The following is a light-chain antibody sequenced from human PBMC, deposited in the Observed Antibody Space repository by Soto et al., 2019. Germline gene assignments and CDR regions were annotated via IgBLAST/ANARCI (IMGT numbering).Light chain of an antibody. Sequence: EIVMTQSPATLSVSPGGRATLSCRASQSVSSNLAWYQQKPGQAPRLLIYHASTRATGIPARFSGSGSGTEYTLTISSLQSEDSAVYYCQQCSWHPFTVTFGGGTKVEIK. J-gene: IGKJ4*01. CDR3: QQCSWHPFTVT. CDR1: QSVSSN. V-gene: IGKV3-15*01. CDR2: HAS.